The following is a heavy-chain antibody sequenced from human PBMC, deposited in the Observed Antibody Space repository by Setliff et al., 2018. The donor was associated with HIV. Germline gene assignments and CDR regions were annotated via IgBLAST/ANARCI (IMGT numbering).Heavy chain of an antibody. CDR1: GGSISSYY. J-gene: IGHJ4*02. CDR2: IYYSGIP. CDR3: ARLRGLNLEPFDY. V-gene: IGHV4-59*08. Sequence: LSLPCPVSGGSISSYYWSWIRPPPGKGLEWIGYIYYSGIPPSNPSLKSRLTISVDTSTNKFALKLSEGTAADTAVYYGARLRGLNLEPFDYGGQGTLVTVSS. D-gene: IGHD1-1*01.